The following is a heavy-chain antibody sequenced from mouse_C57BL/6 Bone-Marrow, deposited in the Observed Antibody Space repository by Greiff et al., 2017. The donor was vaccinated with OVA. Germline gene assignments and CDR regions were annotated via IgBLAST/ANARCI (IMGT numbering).Heavy chain of an antibody. CDR1: GYTFTDYY. V-gene: IGHV1-26*01. CDR3: ARPLDYYGSSDWYFDV. D-gene: IGHD1-1*01. Sequence: EVQLQQSGPELVKPGASVKISCKASGYTFTDYYMNWVKQSHGKSLEWIGDINPNNGGTSYNQKFKSKATLTVDKSSSTAYMELRSLTSEDSAVYYCARPLDYYGSSDWYFDVWGTGTTVTVSA. J-gene: IGHJ1*03. CDR2: INPNNGGT.